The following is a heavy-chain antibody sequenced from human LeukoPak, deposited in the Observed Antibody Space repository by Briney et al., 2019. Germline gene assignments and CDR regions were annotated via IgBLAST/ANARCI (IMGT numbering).Heavy chain of an antibody. CDR1: GYTFTGYY. CDR3: ATSAGDYRAGHYCYMGV. V-gene: IGHV1-2*02. D-gene: IGHD4-11*01. J-gene: IGHJ6*03. Sequence: RASVKVSCKASGYTFTGYYFHWVRQAPGQGLEWMGWINPNTAGTNYAQKFLGGVTLTWDTSISTAYMELNRLTSDDTAVYYCATSAGDYRAGHYCYMGVWGKGTSVTVSS. CDR2: INPNTAGT.